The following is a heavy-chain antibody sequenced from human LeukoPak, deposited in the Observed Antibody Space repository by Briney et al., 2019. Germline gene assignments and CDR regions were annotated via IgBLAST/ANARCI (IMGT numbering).Heavy chain of an antibody. D-gene: IGHD6-19*01. Sequence: GESLKISCKGSGYSFPNYWIGWVRQIPGKGLEWMGIIYPDDSDTKYSPSFQGQVTISADKSISTAYLRWSSLKASDTAMYYCARRLGGSGWVFDYWGQGTLVTVSS. V-gene: IGHV5-51*01. J-gene: IGHJ4*02. CDR3: ARRLGGSGWVFDY. CDR1: GYSFPNYW. CDR2: IYPDDSDT.